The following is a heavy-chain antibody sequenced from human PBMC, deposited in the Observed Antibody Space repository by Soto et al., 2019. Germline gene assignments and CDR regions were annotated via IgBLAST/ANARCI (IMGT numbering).Heavy chain of an antibody. CDR1: GGSVSIATYY. CDR2: IYYSGSA. D-gene: IGHD3-22*01. Sequence: SETLSLTCTVSGGSVSIATYYWSCIRQPPGKGLEWVGYIYYSGSANYNPSLESRVTISVDTSKNQFSLKLSSVTAADTAAYYCATLTKPPKYYYDSSLYYFDYWGQGTLVTVSS. V-gene: IGHV4-61*01. CDR3: ATLTKPPKYYYDSSLYYFDY. J-gene: IGHJ4*02.